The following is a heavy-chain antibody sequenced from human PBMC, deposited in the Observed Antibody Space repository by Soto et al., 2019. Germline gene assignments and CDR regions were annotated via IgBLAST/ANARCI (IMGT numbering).Heavy chain of an antibody. D-gene: IGHD3-9*01. Sequence: TLSLTCTVSGGSISSSSYYWGWIRQPPGKGLEWIGSIYYSGSTYYNPSLKSRVTISVDTSKNQFSLKLSSVTAADTAVYYCARQDDIRSWYFQHWGQGTLVTVSS. V-gene: IGHV4-39*01. CDR3: ARQDDIRSWYFQH. CDR1: GGSISSSSYY. CDR2: IYYSGST. J-gene: IGHJ1*01.